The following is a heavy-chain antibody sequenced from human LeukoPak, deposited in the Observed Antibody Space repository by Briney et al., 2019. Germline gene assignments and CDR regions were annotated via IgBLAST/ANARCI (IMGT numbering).Heavy chain of an antibody. CDR2: INHSGST. D-gene: IGHD1-1*01. CDR3: ARDAIRQLERQGVDY. Sequence: SETLSLTCGVDGGSFSGYYWNWIRQPPGKGLEWIGEINHSGSTNYNPSLKSRVTISVDTSKNQFSLKLSSVTAVDTAVYYCARDAIRQLERQGVDYWGQGTLVTVSS. J-gene: IGHJ4*01. CDR1: GGSFSGYY. V-gene: IGHV4-34*01.